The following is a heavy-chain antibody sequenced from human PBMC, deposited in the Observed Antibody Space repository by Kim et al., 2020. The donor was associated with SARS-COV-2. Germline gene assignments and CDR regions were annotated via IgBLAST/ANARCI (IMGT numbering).Heavy chain of an antibody. CDR2: IYHSGST. Sequence: SETLSLTCAVSGGSISSGGYSWSWIRQPPGKGLEWIGYIYHSGSTYYNPSLKSRVTISVDRSKNQFSLKLSSVTAADTAVYYCAREDYGGSDAFDIWGQGTMVTVSS. CDR1: GGSISSGGYS. J-gene: IGHJ3*02. V-gene: IGHV4-30-2*01. D-gene: IGHD4-17*01. CDR3: AREDYGGSDAFDI.